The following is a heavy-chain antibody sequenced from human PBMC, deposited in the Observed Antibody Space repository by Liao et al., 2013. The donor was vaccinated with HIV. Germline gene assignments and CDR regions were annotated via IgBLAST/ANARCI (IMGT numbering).Heavy chain of an antibody. J-gene: IGHJ4*02. V-gene: IGHV4-30-2*01. CDR2: IYHSGST. Sequence: QLQLQESGSGLVKPSQTLSLTCAVSGGSFSSGGYSWSWIRQPPGKGLEWIGYIYHSGSTYYNPSLKSRVTISVDRSKNQFSLKLSSVTAADTAVFYXARADTTMVGGYYFDYWGQGTLVTVSS. CDR3: ARADTTMVGGYYFDY. D-gene: IGHD5-18*01. CDR1: GGSFSSGGYS.